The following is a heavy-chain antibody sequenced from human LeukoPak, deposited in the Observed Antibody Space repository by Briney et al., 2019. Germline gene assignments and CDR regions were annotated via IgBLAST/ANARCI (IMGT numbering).Heavy chain of an antibody. V-gene: IGHV4-59*01. Sequence: PSETLSLTCTVSGGSISSYYWSWIRQPPGKGLEWIGYIYYSESTNYNPSLKSRVTISVDTSKNQFSLKLSSVTAADTAVYYCARTGLRYFVPAFDYWGQGTLVTVSS. J-gene: IGHJ4*02. CDR1: GGSISSYY. CDR3: ARTGLRYFVPAFDY. CDR2: IYYSEST. D-gene: IGHD3-9*01.